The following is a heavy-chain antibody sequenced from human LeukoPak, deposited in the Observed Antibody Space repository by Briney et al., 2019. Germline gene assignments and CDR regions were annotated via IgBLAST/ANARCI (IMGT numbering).Heavy chain of an antibody. V-gene: IGHV3-23*01. CDR3: AREDYGDSNWGLYYYYGMDV. CDR2: ISGSGGST. Sequence: AGGSLRLSCAASGFTFSSYAMSWVRQAPGKGLEWVSAISGSGGSTYYADSVKGRFTTSRDNSKNTLYLQMNSLRAEDTAVYYCAREDYGDSNWGLYYYYGMDVWGQGTTVTVSS. D-gene: IGHD4-17*01. CDR1: GFTFSSYA. J-gene: IGHJ6*02.